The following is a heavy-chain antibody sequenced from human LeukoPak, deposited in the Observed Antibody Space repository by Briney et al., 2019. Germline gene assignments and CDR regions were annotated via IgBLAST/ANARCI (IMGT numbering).Heavy chain of an antibody. CDR3: AREQTAVAGNDY. CDR1: GFSFSTYV. V-gene: IGHV3-21*01. CDR2: ISYSGSYI. Sequence: GGSLRLSCAASGFSFSTYVMTWVRQAPGKGLEWVSSISYSGSYIYYTDSVKGRFTISRDNAKNSLYLQMNSLRAEDTAVYYCAREQTAVAGNDYWGQGILVTVSS. D-gene: IGHD6-19*01. J-gene: IGHJ4*02.